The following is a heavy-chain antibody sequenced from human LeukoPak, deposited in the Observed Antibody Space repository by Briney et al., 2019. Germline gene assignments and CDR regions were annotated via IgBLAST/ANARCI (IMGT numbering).Heavy chain of an antibody. CDR2: INPSGGST. CDR3: ARDRVGATTADAFDI. V-gene: IGHV1-46*01. D-gene: IGHD1-26*01. CDR1: GYTFTSYY. J-gene: IGHJ3*02. Sequence: ASVKVSCKASGYTFTSYYMHWVRQAPGQGLEWMGIINPSGGSTSYAQKFQGRVTMTRDMSTSTVYMELSSLRSEDTAVYYYARDRVGATTADAFDIWGQGTMVTVSS.